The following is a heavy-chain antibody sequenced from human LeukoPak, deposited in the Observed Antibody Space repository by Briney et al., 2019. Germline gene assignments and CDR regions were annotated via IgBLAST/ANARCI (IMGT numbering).Heavy chain of an antibody. CDR2: ISSSSSYI. J-gene: IGHJ5*02. D-gene: IGHD2-2*01. CDR3: ARDSIVVVPAAMLNWFDP. Sequence: PGGSLRLSCAASGFTFSSYSMNWVRQAPGKGLEWVSSISSSSSYIYYADSVKGRFTISRDNAKNSLYLQMNSLRAEDTAVYYCARDSIVVVPAAMLNWFDPWGQGTLVTVSS. CDR1: GFTFSSYS. V-gene: IGHV3-21*01.